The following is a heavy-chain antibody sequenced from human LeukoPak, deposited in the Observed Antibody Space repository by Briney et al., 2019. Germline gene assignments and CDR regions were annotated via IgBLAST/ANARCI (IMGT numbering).Heavy chain of an antibody. V-gene: IGHV3-20*04. CDR1: GFTFSSYA. D-gene: IGHD1-26*01. CDR2: INWNGGST. CDR3: ASGGIYYGAAFDF. Sequence: PGGSLRLSCAASGFTFSSYAMSWVRHAPGKGLEWVSGINWNGGSTGYADSVKGRFTISRDNAKNSLYLQMNSLRAEDTALYYCASGGIYYGAAFDFWGQGTLVTVSS. J-gene: IGHJ4*02.